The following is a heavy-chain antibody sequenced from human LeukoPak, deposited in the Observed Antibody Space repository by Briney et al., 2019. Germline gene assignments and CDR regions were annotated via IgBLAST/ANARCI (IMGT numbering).Heavy chain of an antibody. V-gene: IGHV3-53*01. CDR2: FYVGGAT. CDR3: ARDTAQSLTLYGVVDF. J-gene: IGHJ4*02. Sequence: GGSLRLSCAVSGFSVTNNYMSWVRQAPGKGLEWVSVFYVGGATYYADSVKGRFTISRDNSENTLYLQMKSLRAEDTAVYYCARDTAQSLTLYGVVDFWGQGTLVTVSS. CDR1: GFSVTNNY. D-gene: IGHD3-9*01.